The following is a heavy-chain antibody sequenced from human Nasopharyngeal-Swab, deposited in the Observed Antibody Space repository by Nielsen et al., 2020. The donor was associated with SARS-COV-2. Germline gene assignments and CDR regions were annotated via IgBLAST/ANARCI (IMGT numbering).Heavy chain of an antibody. D-gene: IGHD6-6*01. CDR2: TSHDGHT. CDR1: GGSIIGSDW. CDR3: ASSSSQKRGHDS. J-gene: IGHJ4*02. V-gene: IGHV4-4*02. Sequence: SETLSLTCAVSGGSIIGSDWWSWVRQPPGQGLEWIGETSHDGHTNYNPSLKSRVTVSVDRSKNQFSLSLNSVTPADTAVYYCASSSSQKRGHDSWGQGTLVTVSS.